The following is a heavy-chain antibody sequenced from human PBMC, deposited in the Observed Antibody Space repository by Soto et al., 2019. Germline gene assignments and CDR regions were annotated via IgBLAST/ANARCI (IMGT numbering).Heavy chain of an antibody. CDR1: GFTFSSYA. J-gene: IGHJ4*02. CDR3: AKDLGYYGSGSYYDRQYYFDY. CDR2: ISGSGGST. V-gene: IGHV3-23*01. D-gene: IGHD3-10*01. Sequence: GGSLRLSCAASGFTFSSYAMSWVRQAPGKGLEWVSAISGSGGSTYYADSVKGRFTISRDNSKNTLYLQMNSLRAEDTAVYYCAKDLGYYGSGSYYDRQYYFDYWGQGTLVIVSS.